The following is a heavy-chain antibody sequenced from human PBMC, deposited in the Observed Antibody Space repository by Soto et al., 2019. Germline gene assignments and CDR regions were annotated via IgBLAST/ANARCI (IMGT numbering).Heavy chain of an antibody. CDR1: GGSISSSSYY. Sequence: PSETLSLTCTVSGGSISSSSYYWGWIRRPPGKGLEWIGSIYYSGSTYYNPSLKSRVTISVDTSKNQFSLKLSSVTAADTAVYYCARGARVTATSNWFDPWGQGTLVTVSS. CDR2: IYYSGST. V-gene: IGHV4-39*07. CDR3: ARGARVTATSNWFDP. J-gene: IGHJ5*02. D-gene: IGHD2-21*02.